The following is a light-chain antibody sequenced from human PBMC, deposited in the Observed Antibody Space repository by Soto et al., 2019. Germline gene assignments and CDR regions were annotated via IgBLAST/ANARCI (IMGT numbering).Light chain of an antibody. J-gene: IGKJ4*01. V-gene: IGKV1-5*01. CDR2: DAS. CDR3: QQYNSYSFT. Sequence: DIQMTQSPSTLSASVGDRVTITCRASQSISSWLAWYQQKPGKAPNLLIYDASSLEGGVPSRFSGSGSGTEFTLTISSLQPDDFATYYCQQYNSYSFTFGGGTKVEIK. CDR1: QSISSW.